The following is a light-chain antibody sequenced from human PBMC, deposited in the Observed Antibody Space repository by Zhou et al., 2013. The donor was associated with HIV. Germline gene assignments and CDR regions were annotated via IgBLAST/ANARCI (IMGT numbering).Light chain of an antibody. CDR1: QDIYRY. Sequence: DTQMTQSPSSLSASIGGRVTITCQASQDIYRYLNWFQQKPGKAPKLLIYDASNLETGVPSRFSGSASGTNFTFIISSLQPEDIGTYYCQQYDNLPLTFGGGTKVEIK. CDR2: DAS. CDR3: QQYDNLPLT. V-gene: IGKV1-33*01. J-gene: IGKJ4*01.